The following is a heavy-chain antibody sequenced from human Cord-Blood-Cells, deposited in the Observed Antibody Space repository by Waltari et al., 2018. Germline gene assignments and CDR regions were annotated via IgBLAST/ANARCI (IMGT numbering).Heavy chain of an antibody. Sequence: QVQLQQWGAGLLKPSETLSLTCAVYGGSFSGYYWSWIRQPPGKGLEWIGEINHSGSTNYIPSRKRRVTISVDTSKNQFSLKLSSVTAADTAVYYCARGGEQQLVDAFDIWGQGTMVTVSS. J-gene: IGHJ3*02. CDR3: ARGGEQQLVDAFDI. D-gene: IGHD6-13*01. CDR2: INHSGST. V-gene: IGHV4-34*01. CDR1: GGSFSGYY.